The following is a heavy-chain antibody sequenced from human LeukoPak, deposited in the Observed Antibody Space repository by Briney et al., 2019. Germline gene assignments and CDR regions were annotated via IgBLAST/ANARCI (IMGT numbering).Heavy chain of an antibody. V-gene: IGHV3-74*01. D-gene: IGHD6-19*01. Sequence: EGSLRLSCAASGLAFSAYKMHWVRQAPRKGLVWVSRISTDGYTTDYADFVQGRFTASRDNTKNTWSLEMNSLRAEDTAVYYCARVRIAVAGINAFDIWGQGAMVTVSS. CDR3: ARVRIAVAGINAFDI. CDR2: ISTDGYTT. CDR1: GLAFSAYK. J-gene: IGHJ3*02.